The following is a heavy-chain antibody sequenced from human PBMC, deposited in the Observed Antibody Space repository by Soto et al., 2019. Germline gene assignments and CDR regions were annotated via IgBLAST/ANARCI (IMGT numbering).Heavy chain of an antibody. CDR2: VSSSSSYI. D-gene: IGHD3-22*01. J-gene: IGHJ4*02. Sequence: EVQLVQSGGGLVKPGGSLKLSCAACGFAFSSYSMNWFRQAPGKGLEWVSSVSSSSSYIYYADSLKGRFTISRDNAKKSLYLQMNGERVEDTGVNKCARGGDSSGSWPSYWGQGTLVTVSS. CDR1: GFAFSSYS. V-gene: IGHV3-21*01. CDR3: ARGGDSSGSWPSY.